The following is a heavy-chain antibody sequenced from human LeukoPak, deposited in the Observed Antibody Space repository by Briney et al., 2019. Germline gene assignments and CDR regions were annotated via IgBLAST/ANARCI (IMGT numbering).Heavy chain of an antibody. CDR3: ARQVTDRSSGYYY. D-gene: IGHD3-22*01. CDR1: GFTFSSYW. Sequence: PGGSLRLSCAASGFTFSSYWMSWVRQAPGKGLEWVANIKQDGREKYYVDSVKGRFTISRDNAKNSLYLQMNSLRAEDTAVYYCARQVTDRSSGYYYWGQGTLVTVSS. V-gene: IGHV3-7*03. CDR2: IKQDGREK. J-gene: IGHJ4*02.